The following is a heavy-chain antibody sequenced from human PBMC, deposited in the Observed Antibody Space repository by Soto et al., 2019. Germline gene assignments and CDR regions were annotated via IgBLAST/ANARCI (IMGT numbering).Heavy chain of an antibody. V-gene: IGHV3-23*01. CDR3: ARGDCSAAGCYIHYYYGMDV. CDR1: GFTFRNYA. CDR2: ISRSGGTS. J-gene: IGHJ6*02. Sequence: GGSLRLSCAAAGFTFRNYAMSWVRQAPGKGLEWVSAISRSGGTSYYADSVKSRFTISRDNAKNTLYLQMDNLRAEDTAVYYCARGDCSAAGCYIHYYYGMDVWGQGTTVTVSS. D-gene: IGHD2-2*02.